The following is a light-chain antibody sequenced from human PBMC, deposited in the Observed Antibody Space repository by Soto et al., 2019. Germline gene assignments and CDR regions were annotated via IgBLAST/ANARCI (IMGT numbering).Light chain of an antibody. Sequence: EIVLTQSPATLYLSPGERATLSCRASQSVSSYLAWYQQKPGQAPRLLIYDASNRATGIPARFSGSGSGTDFTLTISSREPEDFAVYYCQQRSNWPPSLTFGGGTKVEIK. CDR1: QSVSSY. CDR2: DAS. J-gene: IGKJ4*01. CDR3: QQRSNWPPSLT. V-gene: IGKV3-11*01.